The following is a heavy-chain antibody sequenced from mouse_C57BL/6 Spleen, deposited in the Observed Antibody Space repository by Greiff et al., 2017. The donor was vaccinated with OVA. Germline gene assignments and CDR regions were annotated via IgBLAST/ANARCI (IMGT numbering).Heavy chain of an antibody. D-gene: IGHD2-5*01. CDR2: IGPGSGST. Sequence: QVQLQQSGAELVKPGASVKISCKASGYTFTDYYINWVKQRPGQGLEWIGKIGPGSGSTYYNEKFKGKATLTADKSSSTAYMQLSSLTSEDSAVYFCARGGFYSNYDDYAMDYWGQGTSVTVSS. CDR3: ARGGFYSNYDDYAMDY. J-gene: IGHJ4*01. CDR1: GYTFTDYY. V-gene: IGHV1-77*01.